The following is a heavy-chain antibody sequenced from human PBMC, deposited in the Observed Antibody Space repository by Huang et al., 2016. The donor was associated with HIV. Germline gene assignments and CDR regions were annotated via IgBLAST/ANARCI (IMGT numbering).Heavy chain of an antibody. CDR1: GYTFTSYG. J-gene: IGHJ4*02. CDR2: ISYDRGKA. V-gene: IGHV1-18*01. Sequence: QIQLVQSGPEVKKPGASVKVACKASGYTFTSYGISWVRQAPGQGLEWLGSISYDRGKATLAQKVQGRVTMTRDTSTNTAYMELKSLRSDDTSVYYCARITLTGYFDYWGQGTLVTVSS. CDR3: ARITLTGYFDY. D-gene: IGHD3-9*01.